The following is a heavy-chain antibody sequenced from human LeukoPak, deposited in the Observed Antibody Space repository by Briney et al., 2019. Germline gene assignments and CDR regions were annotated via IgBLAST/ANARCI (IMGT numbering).Heavy chain of an antibody. Sequence: SETLSLTCAVYGGSFSGYYWSWIRQPPGKGLEWNGEINHSGSTNYNPSLKSRVTISVDTSKNQFSLKLSSVTAADTAVYYCARGAGGYRFDPWGQGTLVTVSS. D-gene: IGHD1-1*01. CDR3: ARGAGGYRFDP. V-gene: IGHV4-34*01. CDR1: GGSFSGYY. J-gene: IGHJ5*02. CDR2: INHSGST.